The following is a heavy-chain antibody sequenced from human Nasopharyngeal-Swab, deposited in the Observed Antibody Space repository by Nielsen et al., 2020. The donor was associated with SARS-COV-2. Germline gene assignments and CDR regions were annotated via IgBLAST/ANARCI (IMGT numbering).Heavy chain of an antibody. V-gene: IGHV3-7*03. CDR2: IKQDGSEK. J-gene: IGHJ5*02. Sequence: WIRQPPGKGLEWVANIKQDGSEKYYVDSAKGRFTISRDNAKNSLYLQMNSLRAEDTAVYYCAREGEGYCSSTSCYARGGWFDPWGQGTLVTVSS. D-gene: IGHD2-2*01. CDR3: AREGEGYCSSTSCYARGGWFDP.